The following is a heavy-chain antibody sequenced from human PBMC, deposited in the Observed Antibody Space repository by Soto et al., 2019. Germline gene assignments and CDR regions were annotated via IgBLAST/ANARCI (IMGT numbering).Heavy chain of an antibody. Sequence: SETLSLTCAVYGGSFSGYYWSWIRQPPGKGLEWIGEINHSGSTNYNPSLRSRVTISVDTSKNQFSLKLSSVTAADTAVYYCARGMTGTTYYFDYWGQGTLVTVSS. CDR3: ARGMTGTTYYFDY. J-gene: IGHJ4*02. D-gene: IGHD1-7*01. V-gene: IGHV4-34*01. CDR2: INHSGST. CDR1: GGSFSGYY.